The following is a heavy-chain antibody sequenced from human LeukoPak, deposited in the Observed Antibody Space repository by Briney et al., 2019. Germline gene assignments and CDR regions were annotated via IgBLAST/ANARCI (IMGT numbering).Heavy chain of an antibody. J-gene: IGHJ4*02. CDR3: AKGSLGSWYYFDY. Sequence: PGGSLRVSCAASGFTFVSSAMSWVRQAPGKGPEWVSTFSRSGPDTYYADSVKGRFTIFGDNSKNTLYLQMNSLRAEDTAVYYCAKGSLGSWYYFDYWGQGTLVTVSS. D-gene: IGHD6-13*01. CDR1: GFTFVSSA. CDR2: FSRSGPDT. V-gene: IGHV3-23*01.